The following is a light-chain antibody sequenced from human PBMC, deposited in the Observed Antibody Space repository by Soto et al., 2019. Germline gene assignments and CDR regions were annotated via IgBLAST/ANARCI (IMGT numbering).Light chain of an antibody. CDR3: QQFSSYPLT. J-gene: IGKJ4*01. CDR2: GAS. Sequence: IVMTQSPATLSVSPGETTRLSCRASQSINSDVAWYQQKVGQTPRLLIHGASTRATGIAARFSGSGSGTDFTLTISSLEPEDFAVYYCQQFSSYPLTFGGGTKVDIK. V-gene: IGKV3D-15*01. CDR1: QSINSD.